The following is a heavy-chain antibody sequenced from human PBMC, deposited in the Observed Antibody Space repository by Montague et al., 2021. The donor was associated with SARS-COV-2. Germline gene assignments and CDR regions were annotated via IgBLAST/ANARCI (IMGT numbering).Heavy chain of an antibody. D-gene: IGHD2-2*01. CDR3: ASALGYCSSTSCYSVYGMDV. CDR1: GSSVRSYF. Sequence: SETLSLTCIVSGSSVRSYFWSWIRQPPGKGLEWIGNIYDSGSTNYNPSLKSRVTISVDTSKNQFSLKLSAVTAADTAVYYCASALGYCSSTSCYSVYGMDVWGQGTTVTVSS. V-gene: IGHV4-59*02. CDR2: IYDSGST. J-gene: IGHJ6*02.